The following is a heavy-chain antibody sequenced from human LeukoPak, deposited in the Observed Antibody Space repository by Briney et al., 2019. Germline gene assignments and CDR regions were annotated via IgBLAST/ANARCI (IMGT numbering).Heavy chain of an antibody. CDR2: ISSSGSTI. D-gene: IGHD5-12*01. J-gene: IGHJ3*02. V-gene: IGHV3-48*03. Sequence: GGSLRLSCAASGFTFSGYEMNWVRQAPGKGLEWVSYISSSGSTIYYADSVKGRFTISRDNAKNSLYLQMNSLRADDTAVYYCAKRYTAYDYGAFDIWGQGTMVTVSS. CDR3: AKRYTAYDYGAFDI. CDR1: GFTFSGYE.